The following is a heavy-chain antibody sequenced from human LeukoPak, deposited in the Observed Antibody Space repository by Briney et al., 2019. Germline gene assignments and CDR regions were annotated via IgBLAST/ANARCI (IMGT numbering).Heavy chain of an antibody. Sequence: GGSLRLSCAASGFTFSGSAMHWVRQASGKGLEWVGRIRSKANNYATAYAASVKGRFTISRDDSKNTAYLQINSLKTEDTAVYYCTRLLIAGFDYWGQGTLATVSS. CDR3: TRLLIAGFDY. CDR2: IRSKANNYAT. D-gene: IGHD6-13*01. V-gene: IGHV3-73*01. CDR1: GFTFSGSA. J-gene: IGHJ4*02.